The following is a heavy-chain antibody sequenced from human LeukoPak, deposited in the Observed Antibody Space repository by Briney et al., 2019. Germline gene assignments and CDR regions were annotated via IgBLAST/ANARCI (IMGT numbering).Heavy chain of an antibody. Sequence: SETLSLTCTVSGGSISSSSYYWGWIRQPPGKGLEWIGSIYYSGSTYYNPSLKSRVTISVDTSKNQFSLKLSSVTATDTAVYYCASVLRFLEWLPSPYYFDYWGQGTLVTVSS. D-gene: IGHD3-3*01. V-gene: IGHV4-39*01. J-gene: IGHJ4*02. CDR2: IYYSGST. CDR3: ASVLRFLEWLPSPYYFDY. CDR1: GGSISSSSYY.